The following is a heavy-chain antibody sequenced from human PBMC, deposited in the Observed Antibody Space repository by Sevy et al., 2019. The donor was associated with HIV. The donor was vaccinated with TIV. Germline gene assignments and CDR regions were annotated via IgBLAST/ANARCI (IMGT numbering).Heavy chain of an antibody. V-gene: IGHV4-39*01. Sequence: SETLSLTCTVSGGSINSDSYYWGWIRQPPGKGLEWIGNIYYRGTTYYNPSLKSRVTISVDTSKNQFSLKLSSVTAADTTVYYCARFEYGDYVSHFEYWGQGTLVTVSS. CDR3: ARFEYGDYVSHFEY. J-gene: IGHJ4*02. CDR1: GGSINSDSYY. CDR2: IYYRGTT. D-gene: IGHD2-21*02.